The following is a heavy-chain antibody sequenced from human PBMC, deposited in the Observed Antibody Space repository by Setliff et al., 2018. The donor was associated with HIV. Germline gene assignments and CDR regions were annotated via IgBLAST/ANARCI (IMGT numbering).Heavy chain of an antibody. CDR1: GGSISGYY. CDR2: IYYSGST. J-gene: IGHJ5*02. V-gene: IGHV4-59*01. CDR3: ARGAYYNFWSGYSAGGGSLGP. Sequence: PSETLSLTCSVSGGSISGYYWNWVRQPPGKGLEWMGYIYYSGSTDYNPALKRRVTISLDTSKNQLSLKLSSVTAADTAVYYCARGAYYNFWSGYSAGGGSLGPWGQGTLGTSPQ. D-gene: IGHD3-3*01.